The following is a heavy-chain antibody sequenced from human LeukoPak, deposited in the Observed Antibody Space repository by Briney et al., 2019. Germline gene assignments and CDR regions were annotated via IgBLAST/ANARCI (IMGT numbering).Heavy chain of an antibody. D-gene: IGHD1/OR15-1a*01. CDR2: IYYSGST. V-gene: IGHV4-59*08. CDR3: ARSIDRTNYGMDV. CDR1: GGSISSYS. Sequence: SETLSLTCTVSGGSISSYSWSWIRQPPGKGLEWIGYIYYSGSTNYNPSLKSRVTISVDTSKNQFSLKLSSVTAADTAVYYCARSIDRTNYGMDVWGQGTTVTVSS. J-gene: IGHJ6*02.